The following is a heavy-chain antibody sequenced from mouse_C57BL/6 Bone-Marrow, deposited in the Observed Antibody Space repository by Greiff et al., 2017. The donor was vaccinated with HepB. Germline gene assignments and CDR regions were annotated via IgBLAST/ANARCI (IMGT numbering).Heavy chain of an antibody. CDR3: ARSDISGYYAMDY. V-gene: IGHV1-55*01. CDR1: GYTFTSYW. Sequence: VQLQQSGAELVKPGASVKMSCKASGYTFTSYWITWVKQRPGQGLEWIGDIYPGSGSTNYNEKFKSKATLTVDTSSSTAYMQLSSLTSEDSAVYYCARSDISGYYAMDYWGQGTSVTVSS. CDR2: IYPGSGST. J-gene: IGHJ4*01.